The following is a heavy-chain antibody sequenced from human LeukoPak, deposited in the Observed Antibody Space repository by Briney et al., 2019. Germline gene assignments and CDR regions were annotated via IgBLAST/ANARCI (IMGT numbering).Heavy chain of an antibody. D-gene: IGHD2-15*01. CDR2: IYSGGST. Sequence: PGGSLRLSCAASGFTVSSNYMSWVRQAPGKGLEWVSVIYSGGSTYYADSVKGRFTISRDNSKNTLYVQMNSLRAEDTAVYYCARCWLYCSGGSRYLDAFDIWGQGTMVTVSS. CDR3: ARCWLYCSGGSRYLDAFDI. J-gene: IGHJ3*02. CDR1: GFTVSSNY. V-gene: IGHV3-53*01.